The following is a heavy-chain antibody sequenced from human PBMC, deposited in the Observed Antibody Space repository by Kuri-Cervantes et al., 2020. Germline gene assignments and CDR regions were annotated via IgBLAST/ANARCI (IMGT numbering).Heavy chain of an antibody. J-gene: IGHJ5*02. Sequence: GGSLRLSCKASGYTFTSYYMHWVRQAPGQGLEWMGIINPSGGSTSYAQKFQGRVTMTRDTSISTAYMELSRLRSDDTAVYYCARQASDWFDPWGQGTLVTVSS. CDR2: INPSGGST. CDR3: ARQASDWFDP. D-gene: IGHD3-10*01. V-gene: IGHV1-46*01. CDR1: GYTFTSYY.